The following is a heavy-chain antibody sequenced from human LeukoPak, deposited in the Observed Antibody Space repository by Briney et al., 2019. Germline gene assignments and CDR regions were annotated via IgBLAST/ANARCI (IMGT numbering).Heavy chain of an antibody. CDR1: GYSVSSGYY. Sequence: SETLSLTCTVSGYSVSSGYYWGWIRQPPGKGLEWIGSMYHSGDTYYNPSLKSRVTISVDTSKNQLSLKLSSVTAADTAVYYCARKYSSTWYDWFDPWGPGTLVIVSS. CDR3: ARKYSSTWYDWFDP. CDR2: MYHSGDT. J-gene: IGHJ5*02. D-gene: IGHD6-13*01. V-gene: IGHV4-38-2*02.